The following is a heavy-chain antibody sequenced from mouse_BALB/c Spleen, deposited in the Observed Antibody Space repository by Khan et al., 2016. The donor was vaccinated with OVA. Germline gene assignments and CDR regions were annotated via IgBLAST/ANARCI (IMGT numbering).Heavy chain of an antibody. CDR2: IWAGGSK. J-gene: IGHJ1*01. CDR1: GFSLISYA. CDR3: AGSFDDSVECFEV. Sequence: QVQLKESGPGLVAPSQSLSITCTVSGFSLISYAVHWVRQPPGKGLEWLGVIWAGGSKNYNSALMSRLSISKDNSKSQVFVKMNSLQMDDTAMYYCAGSFDDSVECFEVWGAGTTVTVSS. V-gene: IGHV2-9*02. D-gene: IGHD2-13*01.